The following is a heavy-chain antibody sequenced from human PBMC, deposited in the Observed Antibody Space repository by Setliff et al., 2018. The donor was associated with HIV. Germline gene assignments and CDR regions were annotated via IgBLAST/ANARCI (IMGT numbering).Heavy chain of an antibody. CDR3: ARDPDNYNFWSGYHTTHDAFDI. CDR1: GGSISSYY. V-gene: IGHV4-4*07. Sequence: TSETLSLTCTVSGGSISSYYWSWIRQPAGKGLEWIGRIYTSGSTNYNPSLKSRVTMSVDTSKNQFSLKLSSVTAADTAVYYCARDPDNYNFWSGYHTTHDAFDIWGQGTMVTVSS. J-gene: IGHJ3*02. CDR2: IYTSGST. D-gene: IGHD3-3*01.